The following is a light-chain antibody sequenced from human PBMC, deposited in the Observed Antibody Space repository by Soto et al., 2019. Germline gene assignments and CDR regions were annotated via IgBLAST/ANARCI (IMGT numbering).Light chain of an antibody. CDR1: SIDIVIFNY. Sequence: QSALTQPASVSGSPGQSITISCTGTSIDIVIFNYVSWYQQHPGKAPKLIIYAVSNRPSWVSDRFSGSKSGNTASLTISGLQTEDEADYYCSSYTHTSTSVATGTKVTVL. CDR3: SSYTHTSTS. CDR2: AVS. J-gene: IGLJ1*01. V-gene: IGLV2-14*03.